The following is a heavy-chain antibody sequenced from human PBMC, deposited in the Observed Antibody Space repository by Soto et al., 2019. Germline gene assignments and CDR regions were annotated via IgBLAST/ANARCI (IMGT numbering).Heavy chain of an antibody. V-gene: IGHV4-59*01. CDR2: ISYSGST. Sequence: QVQLQESGPGLVKPSETLSLTCTVSGGSISGYYWSWIRQPPGKGLGWIGYISYSGSTNYNPSLKSRVTISVDTSKNQFSLKLSSVTAADTAVYYCARGGGRFDSWGQGTLVTVSS. D-gene: IGHD2-15*01. CDR3: ARGGGRFDS. J-gene: IGHJ4*02. CDR1: GGSISGYY.